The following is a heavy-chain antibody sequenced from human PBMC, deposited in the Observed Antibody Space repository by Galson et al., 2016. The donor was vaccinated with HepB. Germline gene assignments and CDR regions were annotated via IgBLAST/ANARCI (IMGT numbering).Heavy chain of an antibody. CDR1: GGSISSAGYY. CDR3: AVSGSSGYYGDWFDP. J-gene: IGHJ5*02. Sequence: TLSLTCTVSGGSISSAGYYWSWIRQHPGKGLEWIGYIYYSGNTYYNPSLKSRVTISVATSKNQFSLKLSSVTAADTAVYYCAVSGSSGYYGDWFDPWGQGTLVTVSS. CDR2: IYYSGNT. V-gene: IGHV4-31*03. D-gene: IGHD3-22*01.